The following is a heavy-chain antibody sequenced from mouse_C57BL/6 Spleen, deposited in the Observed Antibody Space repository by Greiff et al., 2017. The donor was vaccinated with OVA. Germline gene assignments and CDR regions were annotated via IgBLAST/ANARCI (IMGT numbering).Heavy chain of an antibody. J-gene: IGHJ2*01. CDR1: GYTFTSYW. Sequence: QVQLQQPGAELVRPGTSVKLSCKASGYTFTSYWMHWVKQRPGQGLEWIGVIDPSDSYTNYNQKFKGKATLTVDTSSSTAYMQRSSLTSEDSAVYYCARLGLDYWGQGTTLTVSS. CDR2: IDPSDSYT. V-gene: IGHV1-59*01. CDR3: ARLGLDY.